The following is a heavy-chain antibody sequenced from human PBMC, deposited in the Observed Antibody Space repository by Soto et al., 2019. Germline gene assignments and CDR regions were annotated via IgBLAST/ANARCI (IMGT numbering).Heavy chain of an antibody. J-gene: IGHJ6*02. Sequence: QVQLQESGPGLVRPSETLSLPCPVPGGSVDIYHWSWIRRPPGKGLGWVGYIHSSGYTNYNPSLRSRLTLSVDTSKNQFSLKVSPVTAADTAVYYCARLSHIFPVETYFYHSMDIWGQGITVTVSS. D-gene: IGHD3-9*01. CDR1: GGSVDIYH. CDR3: ARLSHIFPVETYFYHSMDI. V-gene: IGHV4-59*02. CDR2: IHSSGYT.